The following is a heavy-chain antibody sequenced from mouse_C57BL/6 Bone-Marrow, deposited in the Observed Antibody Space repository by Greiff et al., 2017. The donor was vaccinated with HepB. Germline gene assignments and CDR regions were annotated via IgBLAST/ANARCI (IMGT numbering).Heavy chain of an antibody. CDR2: INSDGGST. CDR3: AGRSTLYYFAY. V-gene: IGHV5-2*03. J-gene: IGHJ2*01. CDR1: EYEFPSHD. D-gene: IGHD2-1*01. Sequence: EVKLLQSGRGLVQPGESLKLSCETNEYEFPSHDMSWVRKTPEKRLELVAAINSDGGSTYYPDTMERRFIITRDNTKKTLYLQLSSLRSEDTALYYCAGRSTLYYFAYWGPGPTLTVSS.